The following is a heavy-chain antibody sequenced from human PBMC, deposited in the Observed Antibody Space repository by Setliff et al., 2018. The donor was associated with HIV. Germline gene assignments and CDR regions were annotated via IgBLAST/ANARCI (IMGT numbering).Heavy chain of an antibody. V-gene: IGHV4-38-2*01. CDR1: GYSISSGYS. Sequence: PSETLSLTCAVSGYSISSGYSWGWIRQPPGKGLEWIGSIYHSGSTYYKPSLKSRVNISLDTSKNQFSLKLSSVTAADTAVYYCARGHLSHIAVAGQLLGNWVDPWGQGTLVTVSS. D-gene: IGHD6-19*01. CDR2: IYHSGST. J-gene: IGHJ5*02. CDR3: ARGHLSHIAVAGQLLGNWVDP.